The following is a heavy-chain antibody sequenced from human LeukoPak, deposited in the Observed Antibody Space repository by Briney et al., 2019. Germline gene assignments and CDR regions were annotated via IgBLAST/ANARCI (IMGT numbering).Heavy chain of an antibody. CDR2: INPNSGGT. CDR3: ARVWDDILTGYYRPNWFDP. CDR1: GYTFTGYY. J-gene: IGHJ5*02. Sequence: ASVKVSCKASGYTFTGYYMHWVRQAPGQGLEWMGWINPNSGGTNYAQKFQGRVTMTRDTSISTAYMELSRLRSDDTAVYYCARVWDDILTGYYRPNWFDPWGQGTLVTVSS. V-gene: IGHV1-2*02. D-gene: IGHD3-9*01.